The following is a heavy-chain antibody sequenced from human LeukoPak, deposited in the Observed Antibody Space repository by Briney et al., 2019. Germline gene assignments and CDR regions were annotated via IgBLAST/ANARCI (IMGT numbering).Heavy chain of an antibody. V-gene: IGHV3-53*01. D-gene: IGHD2-15*01. CDR2: IYSGGST. Sequence: GGPLRLSCAASGFTVSSNYMSWVRQAPGKGLEWVSVIYSGGSTYYADSVKGRFTISRDNSKNTLYLQMNSLRAEDTAVYYCARVEVDSAFDIWGQGTMVTVSS. CDR1: GFTVSSNY. CDR3: ARVEVDSAFDI. J-gene: IGHJ3*02.